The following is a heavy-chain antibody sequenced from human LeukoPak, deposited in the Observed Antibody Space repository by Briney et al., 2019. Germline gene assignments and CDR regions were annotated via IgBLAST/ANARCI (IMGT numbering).Heavy chain of an antibody. V-gene: IGHV3-21*01. CDR3: ARDQDVAVAGTDFDY. CDR2: ISSSSSYI. Sequence: GGSLRLSCAASGFTFSSYSMNWVRQAAAKGLDWVSSISSSSSYIYYADSVKGRFTISRDNAKNSLYLQMNSLRAEDTAVYYCARDQDVAVAGTDFDYWGQGTLVTVSS. D-gene: IGHD6-19*01. CDR1: GFTFSSYS. J-gene: IGHJ4*02.